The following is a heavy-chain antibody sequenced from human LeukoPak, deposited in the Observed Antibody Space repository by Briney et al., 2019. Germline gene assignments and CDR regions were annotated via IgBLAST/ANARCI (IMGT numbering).Heavy chain of an antibody. CDR2: ISWNSGSI. Sequence: GRSLRLSCAASGFTFDDYAMRWVRHAPGKGLEWVSGISWNSGSIGYADSVKGRFTISRDNAKNSLYLQMNSLRAEDTALYYCAKDRNDYGSGSYFFDYWGQGNLVTVSS. CDR1: GFTFDDYA. V-gene: IGHV3-9*01. CDR3: AKDRNDYGSGSYFFDY. J-gene: IGHJ4*02. D-gene: IGHD3-10*01.